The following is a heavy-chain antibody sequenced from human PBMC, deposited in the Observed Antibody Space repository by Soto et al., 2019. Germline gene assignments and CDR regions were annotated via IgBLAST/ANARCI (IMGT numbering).Heavy chain of an antibody. Sequence: GGSLRLSCAASGFTFSSYWMSWVRQAPGKGLEWVANIKQDGSEKYYVDSVKGRFTISRDNAKNSLYLQMNSLRAEDTAVYYCARRAYGSGSTLSRNYYYYGMDVWGQGTTVTV. CDR2: IKQDGSEK. CDR3: ARRAYGSGSTLSRNYYYYGMDV. D-gene: IGHD3-10*01. CDR1: GFTFSSYW. V-gene: IGHV3-7*01. J-gene: IGHJ6*02.